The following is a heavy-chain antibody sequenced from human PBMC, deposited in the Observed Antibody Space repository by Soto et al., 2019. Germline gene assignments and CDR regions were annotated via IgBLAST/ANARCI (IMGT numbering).Heavy chain of an antibody. V-gene: IGHV4-59*08. CDR2: IYNSGST. Sequence: KGLDWIGYIYNSGSTNYNPSLKSRVNISVDTSNNPFSLKLSSVTAADTAVYYFFFSSRRLHTSYRSGLGIPAEPSSDL. CDR3: FFSSRRLHTSYRSGLGIPAEPSSDL. D-gene: IGHD1-26*01. J-gene: IGHJ2*01.